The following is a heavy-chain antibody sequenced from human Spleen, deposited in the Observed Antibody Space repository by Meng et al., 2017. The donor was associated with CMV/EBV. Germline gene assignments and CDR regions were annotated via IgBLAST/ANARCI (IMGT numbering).Heavy chain of an antibody. D-gene: IGHD3-22*01. J-gene: IGHJ3*02. CDR2: IKQDGSEK. CDR1: GFSFSTYD. CDR3: ASLVPVVVITDAFDI. Sequence: GGSLRLSCAASGFSFSTYDMTWVRQAPGKGLEWVANIKQDGSEKYYVDSVKGRFTISRDNAKNSLYLQMNSLRAEDTAVYYCASLVPVVVITDAFDIWGQGTMVTVSS. V-gene: IGHV3-7*01.